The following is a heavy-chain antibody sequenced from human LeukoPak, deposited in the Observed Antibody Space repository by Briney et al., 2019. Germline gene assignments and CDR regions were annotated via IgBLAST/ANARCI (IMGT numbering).Heavy chain of an antibody. Sequence: SETLSLTCTVSGGSISSSSYYWGWIRQPPGKGLERIGSIYYSGSTYYNPSLKSRVTISVDTSKNQFSLKLSSVTAADTAVYYCARHRPNAFIIGWFDPWGQGTLVTVSS. CDR2: IYYSGST. J-gene: IGHJ5*02. CDR1: GGSISSSSYY. CDR3: ARHRPNAFIIGWFDP. D-gene: IGHD3-10*01. V-gene: IGHV4-39*01.